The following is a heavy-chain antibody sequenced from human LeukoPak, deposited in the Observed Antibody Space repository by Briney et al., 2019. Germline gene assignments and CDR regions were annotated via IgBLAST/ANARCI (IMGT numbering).Heavy chain of an antibody. J-gene: IGHJ4*02. D-gene: IGHD4-17*01. CDR3: ARGAGGYGDYSLWLGY. CDR1: GYTFSGYG. CDR2: ISAYNGNT. V-gene: IGHV1-18*01. Sequence: ASVKVSCKASGYTFSGYGFSWVRQAPGQGLEWMGWISAYNGNTKFAQKYQGRVTMTTDTSTSTAYMELRSLGSDDTAVYYCARGAGGYGDYSLWLGYWGQGTLVTVSS.